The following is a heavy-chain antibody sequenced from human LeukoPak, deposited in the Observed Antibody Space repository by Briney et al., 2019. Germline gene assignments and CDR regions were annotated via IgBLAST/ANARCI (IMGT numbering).Heavy chain of an antibody. CDR3: VRRGDASSGWGDHDF. CDR2: VGGSGDKT. J-gene: IGHJ4*02. V-gene: IGHV3-23*01. D-gene: IGHD6-19*01. CDR1: GFSLNRKA. Sequence: QSGGSLSLSCAPAGFSLNRKAISWVRQAPGGGLGWVSLVGGSGDKTYYADSVKRRFAISRDNSKNMMHLQMNSLTGEDTTLYYCVRRGDASSGWGDHDFWGQGALVTVSS.